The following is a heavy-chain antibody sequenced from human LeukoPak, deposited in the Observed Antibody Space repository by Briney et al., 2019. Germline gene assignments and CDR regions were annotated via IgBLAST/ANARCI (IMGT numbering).Heavy chain of an antibody. Sequence: SETLSLTCAVYGGSFSAYYCSWIRQPPGKGLEWIGEINHSGSTNYNPSLKSRVTISVDTSKNQFSLRLSSVTAADTAVYYCARFAGRRFLVDYWGQGTLVTVSS. J-gene: IGHJ4*02. V-gene: IGHV4-34*01. CDR2: INHSGST. CDR3: ARFAGRRFLVDY. CDR1: GGSFSAYY. D-gene: IGHD3-3*01.